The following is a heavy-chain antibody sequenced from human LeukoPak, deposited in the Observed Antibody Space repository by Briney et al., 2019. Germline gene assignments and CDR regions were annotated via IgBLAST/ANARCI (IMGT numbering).Heavy chain of an antibody. V-gene: IGHV3-21*01. Sequence: KPGGSLRLSCAVSGFTFSTYSMNWVRQAPGKGLEWVSSISSSSSYINYADSVKGRFTISRDNAKNSLYLQMNSLRGEDTAVYYCARANRPMVAYYYGMDVWGQGTTVTVSS. D-gene: IGHD3-10*01. CDR1: GFTFSTYS. CDR3: ARANRPMVAYYYGMDV. CDR2: ISSSSSYI. J-gene: IGHJ6*02.